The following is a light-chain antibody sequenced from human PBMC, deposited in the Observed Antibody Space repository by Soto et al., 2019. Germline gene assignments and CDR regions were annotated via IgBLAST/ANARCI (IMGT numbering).Light chain of an antibody. Sequence: DIQMTQSPSSLSASIGDRVTITCRASQSIKKYLSWYQQRPGRAPKLLIETASSLQSGVPSRFSGSGSGTDFTLTISSLQPEDFATYYCQHSYTFPVTFGQGTRLEIK. CDR3: QHSYTFPVT. V-gene: IGKV1-39*01. CDR1: QSIKKY. CDR2: TAS. J-gene: IGKJ5*01.